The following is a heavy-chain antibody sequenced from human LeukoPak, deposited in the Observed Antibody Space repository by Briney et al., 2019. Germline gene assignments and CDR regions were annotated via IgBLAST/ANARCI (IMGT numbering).Heavy chain of an antibody. Sequence: SETLSLTCTVSGGSISSSSYYWGWIRQPPGKGPEWIGSIYYSGSTYYNPSLKSRVTISVDTSKNQFSLKLSSVTAADTAVYYCASPYYDFWSGHQNFYYYYMDVWGKGTTVTVSS. CDR1: GGSISSSSYY. D-gene: IGHD3-3*01. V-gene: IGHV4-39*01. J-gene: IGHJ6*03. CDR3: ASPYYDFWSGHQNFYYYYMDV. CDR2: IYYSGST.